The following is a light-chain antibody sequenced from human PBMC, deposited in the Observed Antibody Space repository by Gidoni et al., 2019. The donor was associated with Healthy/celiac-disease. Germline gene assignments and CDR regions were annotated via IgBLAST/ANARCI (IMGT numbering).Light chain of an antibody. Sequence: DIQMTQSPSSLSASVGDRVTITCRASQSISSYLNWYQQKPGKAPKLLIYAASSLQSGVPSRFSGSGSGTDFTLTISSLQPEDFATYYCQQSYSPWTFGQGTKXEIK. V-gene: IGKV1-39*01. CDR3: QQSYSPWT. CDR2: AAS. J-gene: IGKJ1*01. CDR1: QSISSY.